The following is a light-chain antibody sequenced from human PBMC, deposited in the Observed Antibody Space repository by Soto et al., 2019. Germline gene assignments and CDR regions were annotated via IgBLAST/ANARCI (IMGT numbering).Light chain of an antibody. J-gene: IGLJ1*01. Sequence: QSVLTQPASVSGSPGQSITISFAATNSDVGGYNYVSWYQQHPGKAPKLLIYDVSSRPSGLSNRFSGSKSGNTASLIISRLQAEDPADYYCASSPNSLTSVFASGPKVTV. CDR1: NSDVGGYNY. V-gene: IGLV2-14*03. CDR3: ASSPNSLTSV. CDR2: DVS.